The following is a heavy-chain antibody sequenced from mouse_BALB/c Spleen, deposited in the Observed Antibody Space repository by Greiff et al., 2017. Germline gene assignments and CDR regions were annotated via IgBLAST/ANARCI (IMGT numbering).Heavy chain of an antibody. J-gene: IGHJ4*01. CDR2: IYPGDGDT. CDR3: ERGYYYGSRDY. CDR1: GYAFSSYW. Sequence: QVQLKESGAELVRPGSSVKISCKASGYAFSSYWMNWVKQRPGQGLEWIGQIYPGDGDTNYNGKFKGKATLTADKSSSTAYMQLSSLTSEDSAVYFCERGYYYGSRDYWGQGTSVTVS. D-gene: IGHD1-1*01. V-gene: IGHV1-80*01.